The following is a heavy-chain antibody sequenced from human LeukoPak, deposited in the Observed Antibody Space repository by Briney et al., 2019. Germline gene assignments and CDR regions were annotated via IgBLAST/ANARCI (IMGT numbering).Heavy chain of an antibody. CDR1: GYTFTSYY. Sequence: ASVKVSCKASGYTFTSYYMHWVRQAPGQGLEWMGIINPSGGSTSYAQKFQGRVTMTRDTSTSTVYMELSSLRSEDTAEYYCARDPGATGDYGDGNWFDPWGPGTLVTVSS. CDR3: ARDPGATGDYGDGNWFDP. CDR2: INPSGGST. J-gene: IGHJ5*02. D-gene: IGHD4-17*01. V-gene: IGHV1-46*01.